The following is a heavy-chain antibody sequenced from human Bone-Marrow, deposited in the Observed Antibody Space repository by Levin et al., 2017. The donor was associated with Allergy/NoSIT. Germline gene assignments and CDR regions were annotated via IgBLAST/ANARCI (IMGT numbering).Heavy chain of an antibody. CDR1: GFIFNLYG. J-gene: IGHJ4*02. CDR2: ISGNGEST. CDR3: ARRTYYPYYFDS. D-gene: IGHD1-26*01. Sequence: GESLKISCAASGFIFNLYGMTWVRQAPGKGLEWVSSISGNGESTYYADSVKGRFTISRDSSKNTVYLQMSSLTADDTAVYYCARRTYYPYYFDSWGQGTLVTVSP. V-gene: IGHV3-23*01.